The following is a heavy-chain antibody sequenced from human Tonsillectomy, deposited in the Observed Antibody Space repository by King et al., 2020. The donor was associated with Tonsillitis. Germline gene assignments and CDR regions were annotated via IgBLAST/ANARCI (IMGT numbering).Heavy chain of an antibody. J-gene: IGHJ4*02. Sequence: ITLKESGPTLVKPTQTLTLTCTFSGFSLTPTGVGVGWIRQPPGKALEWLALIYWDDDKRYSPSLKSRLTITKDTSKNQVVLTMTNMDPVDTATYYCARLVVTAISLGFDYWGQGTLVTVSS. CDR3: ARLVVTAISLGFDY. D-gene: IGHD2-21*02. V-gene: IGHV2-5*02. CDR2: IYWDDDK. CDR1: GFSLTPTGVG.